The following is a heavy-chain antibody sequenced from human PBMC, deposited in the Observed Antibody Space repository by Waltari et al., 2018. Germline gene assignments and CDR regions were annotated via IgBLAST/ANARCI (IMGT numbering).Heavy chain of an antibody. J-gene: IGHJ6*03. Sequence: QLQLQESGPGLVDPSETLSLTCPVSGDSISSNGNYWGWVRQPPGKGLEWIGSIYYTGRAAEKTALKRGGIIVVDGAKRQFTRMMGGGKAADTAMYCCARHLFYRSATYSLKEYSYYMDDWGKGTTVTVSS. CDR3: ARHLFYRSATYSLKEYSYYMDD. CDR2: IYYTGRA. CDR1: GDSISSNGNY. D-gene: IGHD3-10*01. V-gene: IGHV4-39*07.